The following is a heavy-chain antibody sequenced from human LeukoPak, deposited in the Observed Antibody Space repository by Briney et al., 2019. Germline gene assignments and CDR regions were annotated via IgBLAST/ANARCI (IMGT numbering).Heavy chain of an antibody. Sequence: PGGPLRLSCAASGFTFSDYDMYWVRQSPGKGLEGGSTVGSSADPYYPSSVQGPFTISRETAENSLYLQISSLRGGDTAVYYCARGRGYSGYIDYWGQGTLVTVSS. CDR1: GFTFSDYD. J-gene: IGHJ4*02. CDR2: VGSSADP. D-gene: IGHD5-12*01. V-gene: IGHV3-13*05. CDR3: ARGRGYSGYIDY.